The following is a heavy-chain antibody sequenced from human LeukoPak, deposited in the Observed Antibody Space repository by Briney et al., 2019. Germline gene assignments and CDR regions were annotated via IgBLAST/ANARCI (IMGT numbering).Heavy chain of an antibody. CDR2: ITSGDII. CDR1: GFTFSSYE. V-gene: IGHV3-48*03. Sequence: PGGSLRLSCAASGFTFSSYEMHWVRRAPGKGLEWVSCITSGDIIYYADSVKGRFTISRDNAKNSVYLQMDSLRVEDTALYYCSRSLDFWGQGTLVTVSS. J-gene: IGHJ4*02. CDR3: SRSLDF.